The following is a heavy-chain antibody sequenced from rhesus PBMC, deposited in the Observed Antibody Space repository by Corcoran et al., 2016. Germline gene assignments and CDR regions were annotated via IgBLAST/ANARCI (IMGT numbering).Heavy chain of an antibody. J-gene: IGHJ4*01. CDR2: IYGSGGTT. V-gene: IGHV4-160*01. Sequence: QVQLQESGPGLVKPSETLSLTCTLSGCSISASYFWTCIRQAPGKGMEWMGRIYGSGGTTAYNPSLKSRVTISKDTSKNQFSLKLRSVTAADTAVYFCARVVYRDFDYWGQGILVTVSS. CDR1: GCSISASYF. D-gene: IGHD1-1-1*01. CDR3: ARVVYRDFDY.